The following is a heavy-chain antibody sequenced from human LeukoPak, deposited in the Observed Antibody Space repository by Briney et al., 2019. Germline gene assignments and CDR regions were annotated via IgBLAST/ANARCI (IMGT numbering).Heavy chain of an antibody. J-gene: IGHJ3*02. CDR3: ARERRSVVITTDAFDI. D-gene: IGHD3-22*01. CDR2: ISSSSSYI. Sequence: GGPLRLSCAASGFTFSSYSMNWVRQAPGKGLEWVSSISSSSSYIYYADSVKGRFTISRDNAKNSLYLQMNSLRAEDTAVYYCARERRSVVITTDAFDIWGQGTMVTVSS. CDR1: GFTFSSYS. V-gene: IGHV3-21*01.